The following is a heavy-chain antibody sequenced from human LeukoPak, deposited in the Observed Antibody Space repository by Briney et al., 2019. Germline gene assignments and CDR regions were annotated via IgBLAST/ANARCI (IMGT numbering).Heavy chain of an antibody. D-gene: IGHD1-26*01. CDR3: AREGPGAGFDP. Sequence: GGSLRLSCAASGFTFSSYAMHWVRQAPGKGLEWVAVISYDGSNKYYADSVKGRFTISRDNSKNTLYLQMNSLRAEDTAVYYCAREGPGAGFDPWGQGTLVTVSS. V-gene: IGHV3-30-3*01. J-gene: IGHJ5*02. CDR1: GFTFSSYA. CDR2: ISYDGSNK.